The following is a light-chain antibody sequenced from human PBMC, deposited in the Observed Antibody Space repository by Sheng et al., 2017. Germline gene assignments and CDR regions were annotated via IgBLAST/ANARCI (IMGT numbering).Light chain of an antibody. Sequence: DIQLTQSPSFLSASVGDRVTITCRASQGISSYLAWYQQKPGKAPKLLIYAASTLQSGVPSRFSGSGSGTEFTLTISSLQPEDFATYYCQQLNSYPRFTFGPGTQSGYQT. J-gene: IGKJ3*01. CDR3: QQLNSYPRFT. CDR1: QGISSY. CDR2: AAS. V-gene: IGKV1-9*01.